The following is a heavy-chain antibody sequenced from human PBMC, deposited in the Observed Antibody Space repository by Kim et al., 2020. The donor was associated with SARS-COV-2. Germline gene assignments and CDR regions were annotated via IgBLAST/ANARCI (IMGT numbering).Heavy chain of an antibody. V-gene: IGHV4-39*01. Sequence: SETLSLTCTVSGVSITSTTYYWAWIRQPPGKGLECIGNIYYSGSAYYNPSLKSRVTISVDTSKNQFSLKLNSVTAAATAVYYCARHVRNWYFDLWGRGTL. J-gene: IGHJ2*01. CDR3: ARHVRNWYFDL. CDR2: IYYSGSA. CDR1: GVSITSTTYY.